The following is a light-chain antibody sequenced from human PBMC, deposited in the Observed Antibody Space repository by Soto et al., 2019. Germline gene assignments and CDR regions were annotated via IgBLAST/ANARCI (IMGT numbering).Light chain of an antibody. CDR2: GTS. V-gene: IGKV3-20*01. CDR3: QQFGSAPCT. Sequence: EIVLTQSPGTLSLSPGERATLSCRASQSVSSSYLAWYQQKVGQAPRLLIYGTSNRATGIPDRFRGSGSGTDFTLIISRLEPEDFAVYYCQQFGSAPCTFGQGTKLEIK. CDR1: QSVSSSY. J-gene: IGKJ2*02.